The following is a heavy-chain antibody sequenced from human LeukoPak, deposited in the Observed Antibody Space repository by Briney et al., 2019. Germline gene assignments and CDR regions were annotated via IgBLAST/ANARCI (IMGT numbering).Heavy chain of an antibody. Sequence: SETLSLTCAVYGGSFSGYYWSWLRQPPGKGLEWIGEINHSGSTNYNPSLKSRVTISVDTSKNQFSLKLSSVTAADTAVYYCARRRELLRRDAFDIWGQGTMVTVSS. CDR2: INHSGST. V-gene: IGHV4-34*01. CDR3: ARRRELLRRDAFDI. J-gene: IGHJ3*02. CDR1: GGSFSGYY. D-gene: IGHD1-26*01.